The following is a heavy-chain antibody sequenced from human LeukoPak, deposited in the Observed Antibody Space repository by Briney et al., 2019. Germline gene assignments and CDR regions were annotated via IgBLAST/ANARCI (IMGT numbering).Heavy chain of an antibody. CDR3: AKDLYSSSSAFDI. CDR1: GFTFSSYA. V-gene: IGHV3-23*01. J-gene: IGHJ3*02. Sequence: GGSLRLSCAASGFTFSSYAMSWVRQSPGKGLEWVSAISGSAGSTYYADSAKGRFTISRDNSKNTLYLQMNSLRAEDTAVYFCAKDLYSSSSAFDIWGQGTMVTVSS. CDR2: ISGSAGST. D-gene: IGHD6-13*01.